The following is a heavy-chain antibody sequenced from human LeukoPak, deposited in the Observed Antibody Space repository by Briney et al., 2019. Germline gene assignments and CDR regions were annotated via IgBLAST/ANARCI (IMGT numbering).Heavy chain of an antibody. D-gene: IGHD4-23*01. CDR1: GFTFSSYA. Sequence: GGSLRLSCAASGFTFSSYAMSWVRQAPGKGLEWVSAISGGGGSTYYADSVKGRFTISRDNSKNTLYLQMNSLRAEDTAVYYCAKGYGGNSGVEYFQHWGQGTLVTVSS. J-gene: IGHJ1*01. CDR3: AKGYGGNSGVEYFQH. V-gene: IGHV3-23*01. CDR2: ISGGGGST.